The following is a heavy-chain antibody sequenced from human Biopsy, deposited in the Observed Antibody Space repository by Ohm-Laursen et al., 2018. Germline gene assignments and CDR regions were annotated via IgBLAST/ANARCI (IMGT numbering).Heavy chain of an antibody. CDR3: ARSRGSSGIATIYYYGMDV. J-gene: IGHJ6*02. Sequence: SLRLSCAASGVTLSGYSMNWVRQAPGQGLEWVSTISSSSDNIYYVDSVKGRFTISRDNAKNSLYLQMNSLRAEDTAVYYCARSRGSSGIATIYYYGMDVWGQGTTVTVSS. D-gene: IGHD3-10*01. CDR1: GVTLSGYS. V-gene: IGHV3-21*01. CDR2: ISSSSDNI.